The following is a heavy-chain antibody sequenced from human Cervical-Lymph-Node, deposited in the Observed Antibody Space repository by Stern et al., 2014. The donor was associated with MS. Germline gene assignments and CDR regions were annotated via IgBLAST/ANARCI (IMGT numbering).Heavy chain of an antibody. Sequence: EVQLVESGGGLVQPGGSLRLSCVASGFSFGTSWMSWVRQPPARGLEWVANIRQDGYDKFYVDSVKGRFTISRDNARNSLYLQMNSLTVADTAVYYCARDRRAFLDYWGQGTHVAVSS. CDR3: ARDRRAFLDY. J-gene: IGHJ4*02. CDR1: GFSFGTSW. CDR2: IRQDGYDK. V-gene: IGHV3-7*01. D-gene: IGHD2/OR15-2a*01.